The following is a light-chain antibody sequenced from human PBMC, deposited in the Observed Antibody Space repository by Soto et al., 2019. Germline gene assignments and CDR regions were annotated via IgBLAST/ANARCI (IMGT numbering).Light chain of an antibody. J-gene: IGLJ2*01. V-gene: IGLV2-14*03. CDR1: SSDVGGYNY. CDR2: DVS. Sequence: QSALTQPASVSGSPGQSITISCTGTSSDVGGYNYVSWYQQHPGKAPKLMIYDVSNRPSGVSNRFSGSKSGNTASLTISGLQAADEDDYYCSSYTSSSTRVFGGGTKLTVL. CDR3: SSYTSSSTRV.